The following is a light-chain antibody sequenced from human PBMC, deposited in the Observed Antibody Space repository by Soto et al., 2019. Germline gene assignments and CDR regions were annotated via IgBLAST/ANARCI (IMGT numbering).Light chain of an antibody. CDR3: QQCNNWPLT. Sequence: EIVLTQSPATLSLSPGERGTLSCRASQNVSSYLAWYQKKPGQAPRLLIYDASNRATGIPARFSGSGSGTDFTLTISSLEPEDFAVYYCQQCNNWPLTVGGGTKVDIK. V-gene: IGKV3-11*01. J-gene: IGKJ4*01. CDR1: QNVSSY. CDR2: DAS.